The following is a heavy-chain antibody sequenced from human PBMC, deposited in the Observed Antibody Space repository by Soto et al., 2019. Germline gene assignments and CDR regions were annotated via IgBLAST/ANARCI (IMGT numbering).Heavy chain of an antibody. CDR3: ARQRAWYGAWAYDI. V-gene: IGHV4-39*01. CDR1: ADTVSGGYYY. J-gene: IGHJ3*02. CDR2: ISFGGHT. D-gene: IGHD2-15*01. Sequence: QVQLQESGPGLVKPSETMPLTCTVSADTVSGGYYYWAWIRQPPGKGLEWIASISFGGHTYHNPSLNSRLTLTLDPSKKHFSLKITSLTAAAPAGYSCARQRAWYGAWAYDIWGQGTMVTV.